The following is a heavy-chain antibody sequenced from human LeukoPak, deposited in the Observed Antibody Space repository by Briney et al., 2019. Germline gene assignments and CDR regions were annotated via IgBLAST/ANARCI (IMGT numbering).Heavy chain of an antibody. D-gene: IGHD3-10*01. CDR1: GYSFTSYW. J-gene: IGHJ4*02. CDR2: IDPSDSYT. CDR3: ARLQNYYGSGSYYKWMDY. V-gene: IGHV5-10-1*01. Sequence: GESLKIPCKGSGYSFTSYWISWVRQMPGKGLEWMGRIDPSDSYTNYSPSFQGHVTISADKSISTAYLQWSSLKASDTAMYYCARLQNYYGSGSYYKWMDYWGQGTLVTVSS.